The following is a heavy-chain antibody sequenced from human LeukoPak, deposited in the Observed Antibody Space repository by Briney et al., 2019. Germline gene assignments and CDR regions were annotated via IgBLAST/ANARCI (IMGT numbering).Heavy chain of an antibody. D-gene: IGHD3-22*01. J-gene: IGHJ4*02. V-gene: IGHV4-59*01. CDR2: INYSGTT. Sequence: SETLSLTCTVSGGTIGSYYRSWIRQPPGKGLEWIGYINYSGTTNYNPSLKSRATISVDTSKNQFSLKLTSVTAADTAVYYYASAPGGFYDSSRIDYWGQGNLVTVSS. CDR1: GGTIGSYY. CDR3: ASAPGGFYDSSRIDY.